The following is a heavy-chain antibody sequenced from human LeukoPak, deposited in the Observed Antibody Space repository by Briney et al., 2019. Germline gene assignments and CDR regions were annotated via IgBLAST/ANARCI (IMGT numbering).Heavy chain of an antibody. V-gene: IGHV4-34*01. Sequence: PSETLSLTCTGYSESFSGYYWRWIRQSPGMGLEWIGEIYESGGTTYNPSLKSRVTISIDTSKNQFSLNLTSVTAADTAVYYCARISAAGCFDHWGQGTLVTVSS. D-gene: IGHD6-13*01. CDR2: IYESGGT. CDR1: SESFSGYY. J-gene: IGHJ4*02. CDR3: ARISAAGCFDH.